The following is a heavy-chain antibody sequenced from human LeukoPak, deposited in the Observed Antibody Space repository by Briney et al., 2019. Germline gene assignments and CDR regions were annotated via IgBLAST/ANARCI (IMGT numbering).Heavy chain of an antibody. Sequence: GGTLRLSCAASGFTFSSYGMSWVRQAPGKGLEWVSAISGSGGSTYYADSVKGRFTISRDNSKNTLYLQMNSLRAEDTAVYYCAGGYFDWLLPRVAVAGTLDVWGKGTTVTISS. D-gene: IGHD3-9*01. CDR2: ISGSGGST. CDR1: GFTFSSYG. CDR3: AGGYFDWLLPRVAVAGTLDV. V-gene: IGHV3-23*01. J-gene: IGHJ6*04.